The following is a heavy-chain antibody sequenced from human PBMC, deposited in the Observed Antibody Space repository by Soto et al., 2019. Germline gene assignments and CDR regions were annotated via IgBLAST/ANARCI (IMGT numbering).Heavy chain of an antibody. CDR1: GGSISSGGYS. J-gene: IGHJ2*01. D-gene: IGHD4-17*01. CDR2: IYHSGST. CDR3: ARGSTVVTPGWYFDL. Sequence: QLQLQESGSGLVKPSQTLSLTCAVSGGSISSGGYSWSWIRQPPGKGLEWIGYIYHSGSTYYNPSLKSRVTISVDRYKNQFSLKLSSVTAADTAVYYCARGSTVVTPGWYFDLWGRGTLVTVSS. V-gene: IGHV4-30-2*01.